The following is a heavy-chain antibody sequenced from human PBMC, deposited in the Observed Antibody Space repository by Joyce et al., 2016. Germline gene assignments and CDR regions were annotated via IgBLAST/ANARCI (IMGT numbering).Heavy chain of an antibody. J-gene: IGHJ6*03. CDR1: GFAFSNYA. Sequence: EVQLLESGGGLVQPGGSLRLSCAVSGFAFSNYAMRWVGQAPGKGREWFLSISAGGGRTYYADSVKGRFTISRDNSKNTLYLQMNSLRAEETAVYYCAKTYYDFWSARNKDYFYYYYMDVWGKGTTVTVSS. V-gene: IGHV3-23*01. CDR3: AKTYYDFWSARNKDYFYYYYMDV. CDR2: ISAGGGRT. D-gene: IGHD3-3*01.